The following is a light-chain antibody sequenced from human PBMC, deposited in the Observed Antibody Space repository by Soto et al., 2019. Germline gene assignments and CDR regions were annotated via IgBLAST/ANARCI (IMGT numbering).Light chain of an antibody. Sequence: QSVLTQPASVSGSPGQSITISCTGTSSDVGGYNYVSWYQQHPGKAPKLMIYDVSNRPSGVSNRFSGSKSGNTASLTISGLQAEDEADYYCSSYTSSSTPDVFGTRTKVTVL. CDR1: SSDVGGYNY. V-gene: IGLV2-14*01. J-gene: IGLJ1*01. CDR2: DVS. CDR3: SSYTSSSTPDV.